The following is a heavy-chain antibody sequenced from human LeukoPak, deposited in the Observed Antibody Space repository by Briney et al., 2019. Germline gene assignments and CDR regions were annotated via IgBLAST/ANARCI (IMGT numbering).Heavy chain of an antibody. Sequence: ASVKVSCKPSGYSLSSFGVTWVRQAPGQGLEWVGWISAYDGSTNYAPKFQGKVTMTTDTSTNTAYMELRSLRSDDTAIYYCARTCPMMYCSSSFFDPWGQGTLVTVSS. CDR2: ISAYDGST. J-gene: IGHJ5*02. V-gene: IGHV1-18*04. CDR1: GYSLSSFG. CDR3: ARTCPMMYCSSSFFDP. D-gene: IGHD2-2*01.